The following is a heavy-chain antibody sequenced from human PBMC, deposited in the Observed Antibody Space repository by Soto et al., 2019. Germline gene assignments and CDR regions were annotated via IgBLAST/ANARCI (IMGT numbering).Heavy chain of an antibody. CDR2: IIPIFGTA. V-gene: IGHV1-69*01. CDR3: ASYCSGGSGLYYYYYYGMDV. Sequence: QVQLVQSGAEVKKPGSSVKVSCKASGGTFSSYAISWVRQAPGQGLEWMGGIIPIFGTANYAQKFQGRVTITADESTSTAYMELSSLRAEDTAVYYCASYCSGGSGLYYYYYYGMDVWGQGTTVTVSS. D-gene: IGHD2-15*01. J-gene: IGHJ6*02. CDR1: GGTFSSYA.